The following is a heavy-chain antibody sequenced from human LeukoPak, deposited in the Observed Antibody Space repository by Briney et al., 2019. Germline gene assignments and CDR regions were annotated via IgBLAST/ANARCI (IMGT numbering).Heavy chain of an antibody. J-gene: IGHJ6*02. CDR3: AKGPPMYSSGWYEYYYYGMDV. V-gene: IGHV3-23*01. Sequence: PGGSLRLSCAASGFTFSSYAMSWVRQAPGKGLEWVSAISGSGGSTYYVDSVKGRFTISRDNSKNTLYLQMNSLRAEDTAVYYCAKGPPMYSSGWYEYYYYGMDVWGQGTTVTVSS. D-gene: IGHD6-19*01. CDR2: ISGSGGST. CDR1: GFTFSSYA.